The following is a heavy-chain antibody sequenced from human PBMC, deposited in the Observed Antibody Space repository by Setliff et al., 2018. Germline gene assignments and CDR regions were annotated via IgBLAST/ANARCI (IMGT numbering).Heavy chain of an antibody. J-gene: IGHJ4*02. CDR3: ARHGDASFYYDILTGHSPPYYFDY. D-gene: IGHD3-9*01. V-gene: IGHV1-2*02. CDR1: GGTLTTFTTY. Sequence: ASVKVSCKASGGTLTTFTTYSLIWVRQAPGQGLEWMGWISPHTGVANYAQKFQGRVAMTRDTSINTAYMELSSLTYDDTAVYYCARHGDASFYYDILTGHSPPYYFDYWGQGTLVTVSS. CDR2: ISPHTGVA.